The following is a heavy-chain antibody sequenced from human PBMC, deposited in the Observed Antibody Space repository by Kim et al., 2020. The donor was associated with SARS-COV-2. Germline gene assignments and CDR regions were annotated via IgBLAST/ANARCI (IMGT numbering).Heavy chain of an antibody. V-gene: IGHV4-59*08. CDR3: ARQWLYGDRLYYYYGMDV. CDR2: IYYSGST. J-gene: IGHJ6*02. CDR1: GGSISSYY. D-gene: IGHD4-17*01. Sequence: SETLSLTCTVSGGSISSYYWSWIRQPPGKGLEWIGYIYYSGSTNYNPSLKSRVTISVDTSKNQFSLKLSSVTAADTAVYYCARQWLYGDRLYYYYGMDVWGQGTTVTVSS.